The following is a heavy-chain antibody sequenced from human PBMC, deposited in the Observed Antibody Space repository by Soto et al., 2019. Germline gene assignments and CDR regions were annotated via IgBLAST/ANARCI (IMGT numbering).Heavy chain of an antibody. J-gene: IGHJ6*02. CDR1: GYTFTSYY. CDR2: INPSGGST. CDR3: ARGSWGLPCSGGSCYSSPVYYYGMDV. V-gene: IGHV1-46*01. D-gene: IGHD2-15*01. Sequence: QVQLVQSGAEVKKPGASVKVSCKASGYTFTSYYMHCVRQAPGQGLEWMGIINPSGGSTSYAQKFLGRVNMTRETSTSTVYMEVGSLRSEDTAVYYCARGSWGLPCSGGSCYSSPVYYYGMDVWGQGTTVTVSS.